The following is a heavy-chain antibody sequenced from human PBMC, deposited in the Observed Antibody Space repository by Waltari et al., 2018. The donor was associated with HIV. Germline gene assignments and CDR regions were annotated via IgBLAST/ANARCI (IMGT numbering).Heavy chain of an antibody. J-gene: IGHJ4*02. V-gene: IGHV3-21*01. CDR1: GVTFSSYS. D-gene: IGHD4-17*01. CDR3: ARDRALSTTAGFDY. Sequence: EVQLVESGGGLVKPGGSLRLSCAASGVTFSSYSMNWVRQAPGKGVEWVSSISSSSSYIYYADSVKGRFTISRDNAKNSLYLQMNSLRAEDTAVYYCARDRALSTTAGFDYWGQGTLVTVSS. CDR2: ISSSSSYI.